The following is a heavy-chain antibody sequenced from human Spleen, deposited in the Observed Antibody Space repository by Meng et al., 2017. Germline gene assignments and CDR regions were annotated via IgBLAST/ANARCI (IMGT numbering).Heavy chain of an antibody. V-gene: IGHV1-18*01. CDR2: ISTYNGNR. D-gene: IGHD1-26*01. CDR1: GYSFSSYG. Sequence: ASVKVSCKASGYSFSSYGISWVRQAPGQGLEWMGWISTYNGNRNYAQRLQGRVTMTTDTSTSTAYMELKGLRSDDTAVYFCARLRGEVGATYYAYWGQGTLVTVSS. CDR3: ARLRGEVGATYYAY. J-gene: IGHJ4*02.